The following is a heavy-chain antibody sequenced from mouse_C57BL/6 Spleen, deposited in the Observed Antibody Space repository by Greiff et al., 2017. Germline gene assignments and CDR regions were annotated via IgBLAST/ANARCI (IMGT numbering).Heavy chain of an antibody. CDR2: IYPGDGDT. Sequence: VQLQQSGPELVKPGASVKISCKASGYAFSSSWMNWVKQRPGKGLEWIGRIYPGDGDTNYNGKFKGKATLTADKSSSTAYMQLSSLASEDSAVYCCARGLWGGFDYWGQGTTLTVSS. CDR1: GYAFSSSW. V-gene: IGHV1-82*01. CDR3: ARGLWGGFDY. D-gene: IGHD1-1*02. J-gene: IGHJ2*01.